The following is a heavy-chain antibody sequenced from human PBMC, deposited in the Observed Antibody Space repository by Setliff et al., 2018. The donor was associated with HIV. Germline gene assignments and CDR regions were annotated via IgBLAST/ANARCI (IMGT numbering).Heavy chain of an antibody. CDR3: ARGRLYGVVDY. CDR2: INHSGST. D-gene: IGHD3-10*01. V-gene: IGHV4-34*01. CDR1: GGSFSGYY. Sequence: PSETLSLTCAVYGGSFSGYYWSWIRQPPGKGLEWIGEINHSGSTNYNPSLKSRVTISVDTSKTQLSLKLTSVTAADTAVYYCARGRLYGVVDYWGQGTLVTVSS. J-gene: IGHJ4*02.